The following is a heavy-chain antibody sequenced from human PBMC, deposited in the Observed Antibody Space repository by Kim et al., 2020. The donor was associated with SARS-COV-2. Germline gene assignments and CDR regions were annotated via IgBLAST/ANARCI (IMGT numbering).Heavy chain of an antibody. D-gene: IGHD6-6*01. V-gene: IGHV5-51*01. J-gene: IGHJ6*02. CDR2: IYPSDSDT. Sequence: GESLKISCQGSGYSFSDYWIGWVRHMPGKGLEWMGIIYPSDSDTAYSPPFQGRVTISADKSLSIAYLQWNSLEAPDTAIYYCARGGFISSSYFYAMDVWGQGTTVSVSS. CDR1: GYSFSDYW. CDR3: ARGGFISSSYFYAMDV.